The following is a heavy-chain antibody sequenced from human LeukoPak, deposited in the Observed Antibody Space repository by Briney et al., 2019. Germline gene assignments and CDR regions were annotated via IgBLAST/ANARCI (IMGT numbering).Heavy chain of an antibody. Sequence: SETLSLTCTVSGGSISSYYWSWIRQPPGKGLEWIGYIYYSGSTNYNPSLKSRVTISVDTSKNQFSLKLSSVTAADTAVYYCARLDIAVAGILFDYWGQGTLVTVSS. CDR3: ARLDIAVAGILFDY. V-gene: IGHV4-59*08. CDR2: IYYSGST. CDR1: GGSISSYY. D-gene: IGHD6-19*01. J-gene: IGHJ4*02.